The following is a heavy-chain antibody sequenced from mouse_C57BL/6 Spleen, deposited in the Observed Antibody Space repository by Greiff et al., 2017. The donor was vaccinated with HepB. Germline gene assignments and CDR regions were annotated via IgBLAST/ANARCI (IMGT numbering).Heavy chain of an antibody. CDR1: GYTFTSYW. CDR2: IYPGSGST. J-gene: IGHJ1*03. V-gene: IGHV1-55*01. D-gene: IGHD2-4*01. CDR3: ARRGYDYDGYWYFDV. Sequence: VQLKQPGAELVKPGASVKMSCKASGYTFTSYWITWVKQRPGQGLEWIGDIYPGSGSTNYNEKFKSKATLTVDTSSSTAYMQLSSLTSEDSAVYYCARRGYDYDGYWYFDVWGTGTTVTVSS.